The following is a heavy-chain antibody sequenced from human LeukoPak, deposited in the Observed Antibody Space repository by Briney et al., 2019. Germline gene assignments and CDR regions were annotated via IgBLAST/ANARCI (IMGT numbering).Heavy chain of an antibody. CDR2: IYYSGTT. J-gene: IGHJ4*02. D-gene: IGHD1-26*01. V-gene: IGHV4-39*01. CDR3: TRQAGSGNYYSFDY. Sequence: SETLSLTCTVSGGSISSTSYYWGWIRQPPGKGLEWIGNIYYSGTTYYNPSLESRVTISVDTSKNQFSLRLSSVTAADTAVYYCTRQAGSGNYYSFDYWGQGTLVTVSS. CDR1: GGSISSTSYY.